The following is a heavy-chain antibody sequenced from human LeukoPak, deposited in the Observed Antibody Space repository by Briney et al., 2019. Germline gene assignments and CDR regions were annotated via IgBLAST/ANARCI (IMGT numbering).Heavy chain of an antibody. Sequence: GGSLRLSCAASGFTFTNYAMNWVRQAPGKGLEWVSGISASGVDTYYADSVKGRFTISRDNSKSTLYLQMNSLRAEDTALYYCGKDNAVATAPDVAFDIWGQGTMVTVSS. CDR3: GKDNAVATAPDVAFDI. CDR1: GFTFTNYA. V-gene: IGHV3-23*01. J-gene: IGHJ3*02. CDR2: ISASGVDT. D-gene: IGHD5-12*01.